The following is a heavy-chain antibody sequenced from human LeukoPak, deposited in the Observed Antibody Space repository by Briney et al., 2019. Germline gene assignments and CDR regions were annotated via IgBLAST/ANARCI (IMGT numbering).Heavy chain of an antibody. V-gene: IGHV4-34*01. CDR2: IDHSGGT. Sequence: SETLSLTCAVYGGSFIDYYWSWLRQPPGKGLEWIGEIDHSGGTTYNPSLKSRVTISVDTSKNQFSLKLNSVTAADTAVYYCARGFSHWGQGTLVTVSS. J-gene: IGHJ4*02. D-gene: IGHD3-3*01. CDR3: ARGFSH. CDR1: GGSFIDYY.